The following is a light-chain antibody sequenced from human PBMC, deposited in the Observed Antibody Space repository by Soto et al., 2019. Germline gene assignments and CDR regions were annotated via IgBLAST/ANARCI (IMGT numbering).Light chain of an antibody. V-gene: IGKV1-27*01. CDR3: QQSYSAPYT. CDR1: QGIASY. CDR2: AAS. Sequence: DIQMTQSPSSLSASIGDRVTITCRASQGIASYLAWYQQKPGKVPKLLIYAASSLQSGVPSRFSGSGSGTDFTLTIRGLQPEDVATYYCQQSYSAPYTFGQGARLEIK. J-gene: IGKJ2*01.